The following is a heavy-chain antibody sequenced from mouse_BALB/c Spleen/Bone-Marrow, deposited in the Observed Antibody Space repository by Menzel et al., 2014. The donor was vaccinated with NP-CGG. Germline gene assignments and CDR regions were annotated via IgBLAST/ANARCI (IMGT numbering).Heavy chain of an antibody. V-gene: IGHV5-12-1*01. Sequence: EAQLVESGGGLVKPGGSLKLSCAASGFAFSGYDMSWVRQTPEKRLEWVAYISSGGSNTYYPDTVKGRFTISRDNTKNTLYLQMNSLKSEDTAMYYCARQRGYAYAMDYWGQGTSVTVSS. D-gene: IGHD2-2*01. CDR2: ISSGGSNT. J-gene: IGHJ4*01. CDR3: ARQRGYAYAMDY. CDR1: GFAFSGYD.